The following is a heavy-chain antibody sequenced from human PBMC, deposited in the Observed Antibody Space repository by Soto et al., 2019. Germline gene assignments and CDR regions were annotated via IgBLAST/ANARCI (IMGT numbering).Heavy chain of an antibody. V-gene: IGHV3-30-3*01. CDR2: ISYDGSNK. CDR1: GFTFSSYA. Sequence: QVQLVESGGGVVQPGRSLRLSCAASGFTFSSYAMHWVLQAPGKGLEWVAVISYDGSNKYYADSVKGRFTISRDNSKNTLYLQMNSLRAEDTAVYYCARTVTMVRGVIDYWGQGTLVTVSS. J-gene: IGHJ4*02. CDR3: ARTVTMVRGVIDY. D-gene: IGHD3-10*01.